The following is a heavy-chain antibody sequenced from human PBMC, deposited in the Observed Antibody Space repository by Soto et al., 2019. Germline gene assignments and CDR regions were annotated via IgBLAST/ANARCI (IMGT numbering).Heavy chain of an antibody. CDR3: ARAWEDYYDSRGFDY. J-gene: IGHJ4*02. Sequence: QVQLVQSGAEVKKPGASVKVSCKSTGYTFTSYGISWVRQAPGQGLEWMGWISAYNGNTNYAQKLQGRVTMTTDTSTSTAYMELRSLRSDDTAVYYCARAWEDYYDSRGFDYWGQGTLVTVSS. CDR2: ISAYNGNT. D-gene: IGHD3-22*01. CDR1: GYTFTSYG. V-gene: IGHV1-18*01.